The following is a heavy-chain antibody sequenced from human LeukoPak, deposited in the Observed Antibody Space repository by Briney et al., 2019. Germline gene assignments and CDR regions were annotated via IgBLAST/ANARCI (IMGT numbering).Heavy chain of an antibody. Sequence: KPSEALSLTCTVSGGSFSNYYWTWIRPPPGKGLEWIGYIFYSGSTNYNLSLKSRVTISLDTSKNQFSLKLTSVTATDTAVYYCARHRYSYGYFDYWGQGTLVAVSS. CDR2: IFYSGST. CDR1: GGSFSNYY. V-gene: IGHV4-59*08. J-gene: IGHJ4*02. CDR3: ARHRYSYGYFDY. D-gene: IGHD5-18*01.